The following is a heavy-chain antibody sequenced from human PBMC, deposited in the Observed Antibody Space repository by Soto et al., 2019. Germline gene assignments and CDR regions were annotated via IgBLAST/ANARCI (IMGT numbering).Heavy chain of an antibody. V-gene: IGHV3-21*01. J-gene: IGHJ4*02. CDR3: ATRTACTHGVCPFDY. CDR2: ISNGGRST. D-gene: IGHD2-8*01. CDR1: GFSFSRSS. Sequence: PGGSLRLSCAASGFSFSRSSLSWVRQAPGQGLEWISSISNGGRSTYYADSVKGRFTISRDNAENSLFLQMNSLRVEDTALYYCATRTACTHGVCPFDYWGLGTPVTVSS.